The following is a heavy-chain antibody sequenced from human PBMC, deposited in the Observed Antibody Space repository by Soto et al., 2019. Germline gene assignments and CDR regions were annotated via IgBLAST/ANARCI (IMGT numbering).Heavy chain of an antibody. CDR1: GYSFTSYG. J-gene: IGHJ6*02. Sequence: ASVKVSCKASGYSFTSYGIGWVRQVPGQGPECMGWISPYNGRTNYAQSVKRRVVMTTXXXXNXXYLXLRSLRSDDSAIYYCGRCRTDSYAMDVWG. CDR2: ISPYNGRT. CDR3: GRCRTDSYAMDV. V-gene: IGHV1-18*01. D-gene: IGHD5-18*01.